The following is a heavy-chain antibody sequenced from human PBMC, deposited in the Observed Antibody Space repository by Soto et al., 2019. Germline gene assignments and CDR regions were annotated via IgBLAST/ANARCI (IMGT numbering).Heavy chain of an antibody. CDR3: ARGIFGVVIIPYFDY. CDR2: INPSGGST. V-gene: IGHV1-46*01. D-gene: IGHD3-3*01. CDR1: GYTFTSYY. J-gene: IGHJ4*02. Sequence: XSVKVSCNASGYTFTSYYMHWVRQAPGQGLEWMGIINPSGGSTSYAQKFQGRVTMTRDTSTSTVYMELSSLRSEDTAVYYCARGIFGVVIIPYFDYWGQGTLVTVSS.